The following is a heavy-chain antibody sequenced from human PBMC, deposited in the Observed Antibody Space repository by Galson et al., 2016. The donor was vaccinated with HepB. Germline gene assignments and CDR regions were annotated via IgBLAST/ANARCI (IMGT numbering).Heavy chain of an antibody. CDR2: ISGNDGGT. CDR3: AKDLMVRGVTFFDS. CDR1: GFTLSRYA. Sequence: SLRLSCAASGFTLSRYAMSWVRQAPGKGLEWVSTISGNDGGTYYADSVKGRFTVSRDNSMNTLFLQMSSLRGEDTAVYYCAKDLMVRGVTFFDSWGQGTLVTVSS. V-gene: IGHV3-23*01. J-gene: IGHJ4*02. D-gene: IGHD3-10*01.